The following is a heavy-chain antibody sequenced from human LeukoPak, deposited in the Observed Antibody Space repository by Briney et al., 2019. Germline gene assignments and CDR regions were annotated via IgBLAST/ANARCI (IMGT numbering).Heavy chain of an antibody. V-gene: IGHV1-2*02. CDR1: GYTFTGYF. Sequence: ASVKVSCKASGYTFTGYFVHWVRQTRGQGLEWMGLINPNTGATNYAQTFQGRVTMTRDTSIDTAFMDLRWLTSDDTAVYYCAISRSSIGTSSYFHHWGQGTLVTVSS. CDR3: AISRSSIGTSSYFHH. J-gene: IGHJ1*01. D-gene: IGHD1-7*01. CDR2: INPNTGAT.